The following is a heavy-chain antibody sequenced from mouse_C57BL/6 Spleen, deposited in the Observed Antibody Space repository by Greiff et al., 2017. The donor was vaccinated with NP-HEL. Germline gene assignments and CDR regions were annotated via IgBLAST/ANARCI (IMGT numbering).Heavy chain of an antibody. D-gene: IGHD1-1*01. J-gene: IGHJ2*01. V-gene: IGHV1-64*01. CDR2: IHPNSGST. Sequence: VQLQQPGAELVKPGASVKLSCKASGYTFTSYWMHWVKQRPGQGLEWIGMIHPNSGSTNYNEKFKSKATLTVDKSSSTAYMQLSSLTSEDSAVYYCARLITTVVDYFDYWGQGTTLTVSS. CDR3: ARLITTVVDYFDY. CDR1: GYTFTSYW.